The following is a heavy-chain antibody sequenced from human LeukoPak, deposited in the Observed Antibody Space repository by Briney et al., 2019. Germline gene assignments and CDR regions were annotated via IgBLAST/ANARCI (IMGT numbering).Heavy chain of an antibody. CDR3: ARDNDAFDI. V-gene: IGHV3-30*04. CDR1: GFTFSSYD. J-gene: IGHJ3*02. CDR2: ISYDGSNK. Sequence: GGSLRLSCAASGFTFSSYDMHWVRQAPGKGLEWVAVISYDGSNKYYADSVKGRFTISRDNSKNTLYLQMNSLRAEDTAVYYCARDNDAFDIWGQGTMVTVSS.